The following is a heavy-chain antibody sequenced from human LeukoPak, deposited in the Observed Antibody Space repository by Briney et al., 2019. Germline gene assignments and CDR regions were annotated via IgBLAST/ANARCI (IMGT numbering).Heavy chain of an antibody. CDR2: INGSGGST. Sequence: GGSLRLSCAASGFTFSSYSMNWVRQAPGKGLEWVSDINGSGGSTYYADSLKGRFTISRDNSKNTLYLQMNSLKTEDTAVYYCTSLTYYYGSGSYYPGSLGDYWGQGTLVTVSS. CDR3: TSLTYYYGSGSYYPGSLGDY. J-gene: IGHJ4*02. CDR1: GFTFSSYS. V-gene: IGHV3-23*01. D-gene: IGHD3-10*01.